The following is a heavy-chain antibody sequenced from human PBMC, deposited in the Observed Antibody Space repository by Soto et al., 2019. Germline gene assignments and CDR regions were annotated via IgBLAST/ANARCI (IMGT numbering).Heavy chain of an antibody. CDR3: AKERSSGWSFDY. D-gene: IGHD6-19*01. J-gene: IGHJ4*02. V-gene: IGHV3-23*01. CDR2: ISGSGDST. CDR1: GFSFSTYA. Sequence: GGALRLSRAASGFSFSTYAMNSGGRAPGKGLEWVSGISGSGDSTYYADSVKGRFTVSRDNSKNTLYLQMNSLRAEDTAVFYCAKERSSGWSFDYWGQGTLVTVSS.